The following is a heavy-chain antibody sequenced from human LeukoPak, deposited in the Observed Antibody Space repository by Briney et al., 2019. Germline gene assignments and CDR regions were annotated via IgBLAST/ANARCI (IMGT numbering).Heavy chain of an antibody. Sequence: ASVKVSCKASGYTFTGYYMHRVRQAPGQGLEWMGWINPNSGGTKYAQKFQGRVTMTRDTSISTAYVELSRLRSDDTAVYYCARDPATVITSDWFDPSGQGTLVTVSS. J-gene: IGHJ5*02. V-gene: IGHV1-2*02. CDR2: INPNSGGT. CDR1: GYTFTGYY. CDR3: ARDPATVITSDWFDP. D-gene: IGHD4-11*01.